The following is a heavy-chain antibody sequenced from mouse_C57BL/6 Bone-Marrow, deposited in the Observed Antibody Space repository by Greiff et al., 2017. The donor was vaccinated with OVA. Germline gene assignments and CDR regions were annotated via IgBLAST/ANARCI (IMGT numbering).Heavy chain of an antibody. CDR3: ARSDDDYFDY. V-gene: IGHV5-17*01. J-gene: IGHJ2*01. Sequence: EVKVVESGGGLVKPGGSLKLSCAASGFTFSDYGMHWVRQAPEKGLEWVAYISSGSSTIYYADTVKGRFTISRDNAKNTLFLQMTSLRSEDTAMYYCARSDDDYFDYWGQGTTLTVSS. CDR2: ISSGSSTI. D-gene: IGHD2-3*01. CDR1: GFTFSDYG.